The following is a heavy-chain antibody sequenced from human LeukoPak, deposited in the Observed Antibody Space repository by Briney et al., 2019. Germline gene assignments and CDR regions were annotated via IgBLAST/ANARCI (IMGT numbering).Heavy chain of an antibody. V-gene: IGHV4-59*11. CDR2: IPYSGST. D-gene: IGHD2-15*01. Sequence: SETLSLTCTVSGGSISSHYWSWIRQPSGKGLEWIGYIPYSGSTNYNPSLKSRVTISLDTSKNQFSLNLSSVTAADTAVYYCARGPLVGYCSGGSCSRTYYFDYWGQGTLVTVSS. CDR3: ARGPLVGYCSGGSCSRTYYFDY. J-gene: IGHJ4*02. CDR1: GGSISSHY.